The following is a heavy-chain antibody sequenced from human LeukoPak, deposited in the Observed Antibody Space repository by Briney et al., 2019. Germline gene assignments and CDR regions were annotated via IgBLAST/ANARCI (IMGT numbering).Heavy chain of an antibody. CDR1: GGSFSGYY. V-gene: IGHV4-34*01. CDR3: ARLRRSGYDSGPDY. J-gene: IGHJ4*02. Sequence: SETLSLTCAVDGGSFSGYYWSWIRQPPGKGLEWIGEINHSGSTNYNPSLKSRVTISVDTSKNQFSLKLSSVTAADTAVYYCARLRRSGYDSGPDYWGQGTLVTVSS. CDR2: INHSGST. D-gene: IGHD5-12*01.